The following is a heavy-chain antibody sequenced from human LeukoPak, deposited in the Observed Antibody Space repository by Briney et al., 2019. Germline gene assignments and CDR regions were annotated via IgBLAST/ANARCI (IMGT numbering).Heavy chain of an antibody. J-gene: IGHJ5*02. V-gene: IGHV1-18*01. CDR3: ATAPIPEEYQLLYKKYNWFDP. CDR2: ISGYNSNT. CDR1: GYTFTGYG. D-gene: IGHD2-2*01. Sequence: ASVKVSCKTSGYTFTGYGISWVRQAPGQGLEWMGWISGYNSNTFYAQKFQGRVTMTTDTSTGSGYMELRSLRSEDTAVYYCATAPIPEEYQLLYKKYNWFDPWGQGTLVTVSS.